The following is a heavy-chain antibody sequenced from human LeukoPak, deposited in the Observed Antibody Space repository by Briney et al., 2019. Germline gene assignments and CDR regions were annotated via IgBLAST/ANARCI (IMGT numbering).Heavy chain of an antibody. D-gene: IGHD2-21*02. CDR1: GGSFSGYY. Sequence: SETLSLTCAVYGGSFSGYYWSWIRQPPGKGLEWIGYINYSGSTNYNPSLKSRVTISVDTSKNQFSLKVSSVTAADTAVYYCARADCGGDCYSVVWGQGTLVTVSS. CDR3: ARADCGGDCYSVV. V-gene: IGHV4-59*08. J-gene: IGHJ4*02. CDR2: INYSGST.